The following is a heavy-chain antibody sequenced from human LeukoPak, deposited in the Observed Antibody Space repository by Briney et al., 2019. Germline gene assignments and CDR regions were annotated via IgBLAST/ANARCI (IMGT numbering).Heavy chain of an antibody. Sequence: ASVKVSCKASGYTFTGHYMHWVRQAPGQGLEWMGWISPNSGGTNYAQKSQGRVTMTRATSIGTAYMELSSLRSDDTAVYYCARDRPECSSSSLLSGMDVWGQGTTVTVSS. J-gene: IGHJ6*02. CDR1: GYTFTGHY. D-gene: IGHD6-6*01. CDR3: ARDRPECSSSSLLSGMDV. CDR2: ISPNSGGT. V-gene: IGHV1-2*02.